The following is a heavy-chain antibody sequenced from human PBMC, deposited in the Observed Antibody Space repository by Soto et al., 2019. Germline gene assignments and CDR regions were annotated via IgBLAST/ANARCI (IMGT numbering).Heavy chain of an antibody. Sequence: GGSLRLSCSFSGFNSDDYGLTWVRQAPGKGLEWVGFIGRPTYGETAEYAASVKGRFIISRDDSKHVAYLQMNSLQTEDTAIYYCSRDGDYYGRDVWGQGTTFTVSS. J-gene: IGHJ6*02. D-gene: IGHD3-3*01. V-gene: IGHV3-49*04. CDR1: GFNSDDYG. CDR3: SRDGDYYGRDV. CDR2: IGRPTYGETA.